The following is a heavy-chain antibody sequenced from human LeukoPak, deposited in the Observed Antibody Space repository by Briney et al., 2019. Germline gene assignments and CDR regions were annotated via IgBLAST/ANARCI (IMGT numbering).Heavy chain of an antibody. CDR1: GYTFTSYD. Sequence: GASVMVSCKASGYTFTSYDINWVRQATGQGLEWMGWMNPNSGNTGYAQKLQGRVTMTTDTSTSTAYMELRSLRSDDTAVYYCARVEDFYTVTTGYWGQGTLVTVSS. CDR2: MNPNSGNT. J-gene: IGHJ4*02. CDR3: ARVEDFYTVTTGY. V-gene: IGHV1-8*02. D-gene: IGHD4-17*01.